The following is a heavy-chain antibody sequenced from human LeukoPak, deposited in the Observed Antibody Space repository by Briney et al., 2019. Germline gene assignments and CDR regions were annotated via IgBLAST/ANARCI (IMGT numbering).Heavy chain of an antibody. Sequence: ASVKVSCKASGYTFTGYYMHWVRQAPGQGLEWMGWINPNSGGTNYAQKFQGRVTMTRDTSISTAYMELSSLRSEDTAVYYCARDLEYSSSSADLDYWGQGTLVTVSS. V-gene: IGHV1-2*02. CDR2: INPNSGGT. J-gene: IGHJ4*02. CDR3: ARDLEYSSSSADLDY. D-gene: IGHD6-6*01. CDR1: GYTFTGYY.